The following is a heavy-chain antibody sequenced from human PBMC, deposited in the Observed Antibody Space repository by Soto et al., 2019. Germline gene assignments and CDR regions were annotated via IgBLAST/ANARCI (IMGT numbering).Heavy chain of an antibody. V-gene: IGHV3-74*01. D-gene: IGHD2-21*02. Sequence: EEQLVESGGGLVQPGGSLRLSCEGSGFAFSTYYMHWVRQAPGKGLVWVSRIDTEGSTTAYADSVRGRFTISRDNARKRLFLQMNSLTAADSALYYCARPRRLTAAFDLWGQGTMVTVSS. CDR3: ARPRRLTAAFDL. J-gene: IGHJ3*01. CDR1: GFAFSTYY. CDR2: IDTEGSTT.